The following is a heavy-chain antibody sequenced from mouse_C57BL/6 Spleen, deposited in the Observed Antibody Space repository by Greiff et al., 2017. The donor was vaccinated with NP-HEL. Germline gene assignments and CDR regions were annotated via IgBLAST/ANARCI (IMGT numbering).Heavy chain of an antibody. CDR1: GYTFTSYW. CDR3: ARQGGSPNEPFAY. J-gene: IGHJ3*01. CDR2: IDPADSYT. D-gene: IGHD1-3*01. V-gene: IGHV1-50*01. Sequence: QVQLQQPGAELVKPGASVKLSCKASGYTFTSYWMQWVKQRPGQGLEWIGEIDPADSYTNYNQKFKGKATLTVDTSSSTAYMQLSSLTSEDSAVYYCARQGGSPNEPFAYWGQGTLVTVSA.